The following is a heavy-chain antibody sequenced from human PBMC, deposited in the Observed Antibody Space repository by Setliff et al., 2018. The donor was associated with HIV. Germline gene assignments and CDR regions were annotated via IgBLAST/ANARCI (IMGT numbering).Heavy chain of an antibody. CDR2: ISDSGGST. Sequence: PGGSLRLSCAASGFSFSNYAMSWVRQAPGKGLEWVSGISDSGGSTYYADSVKGRFTISRDNSKNTLYLQMDSLRAEDTVVYHCARVPVMATITYWYFDLWGRGTLVTVSS. J-gene: IGHJ2*01. V-gene: IGHV3-23*01. CDR3: ARVPVMATITYWYFDL. D-gene: IGHD5-12*01. CDR1: GFSFSNYA.